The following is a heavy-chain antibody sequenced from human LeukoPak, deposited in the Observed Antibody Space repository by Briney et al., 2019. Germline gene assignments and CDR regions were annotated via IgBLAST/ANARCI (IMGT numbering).Heavy chain of an antibody. CDR2: INTNTGNP. J-gene: IGHJ6*02. D-gene: IGHD4/OR15-4a*01. CDR1: GYTFTSYA. CDR3: ANLWGDYGPPHYYYGMDV. Sequence: GASVKVSCKASGYTFTSYAMNWVRQAPGQWLEWMGWINTNTGNPTYAQGFTGRFVFSLDTSVSTAYLQISSLKAGDTAVYYCANLWGDYGPPHYYYGMDVWGQGTTVTVSS. V-gene: IGHV7-4-1*02.